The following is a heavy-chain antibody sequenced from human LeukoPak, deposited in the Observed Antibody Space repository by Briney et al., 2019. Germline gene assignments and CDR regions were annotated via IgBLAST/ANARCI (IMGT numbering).Heavy chain of an antibody. Sequence: GGSLRLSCAASGFTVSSNYMNWVRQAPGKGLEWVSIIYSGGSTFYADSVKGRFTISRDNAKNSLYLQMNSLRAEDTAVYYCARDLAGEGDYFDYWGQGTLVTVSS. CDR2: IYSGGST. J-gene: IGHJ4*02. D-gene: IGHD7-27*01. CDR1: GFTVSSNY. CDR3: ARDLAGEGDYFDY. V-gene: IGHV3-66*01.